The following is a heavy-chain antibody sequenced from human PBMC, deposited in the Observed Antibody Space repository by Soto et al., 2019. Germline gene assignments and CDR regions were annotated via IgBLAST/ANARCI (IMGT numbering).Heavy chain of an antibody. V-gene: IGHV3-43*01. Sequence: GGSLRLSCAASGFTFDDYTMHWVRQAPGKGLKWVSLISWDGGSTYYADSVKGRFTISRDNSKNSLYLQMNSLRTKETALYYCAKEFSRQVTSCYYGMDVWGQGTTVIVSS. CDR3: AKEFSRQVTSCYYGMDV. J-gene: IGHJ6*02. CDR2: ISWDGGST. CDR1: GFTFDDYT. D-gene: IGHD4-4*01.